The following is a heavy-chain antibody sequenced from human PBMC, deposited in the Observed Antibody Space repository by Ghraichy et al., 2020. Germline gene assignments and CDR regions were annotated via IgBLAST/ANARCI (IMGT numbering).Heavy chain of an antibody. Sequence: SVKVSCKASGGTFSSYAISWVRQAPGQGLEWMGGIIPIFGTANYAQKFQGRVTITADESTSTAYMELSSLRSEDTAVYYCAVNYYDSSGYPRGWFDPWGRGPLVTVSS. D-gene: IGHD3-22*01. CDR1: GGTFSSYA. J-gene: IGHJ5*02. CDR3: AVNYYDSSGYPRGWFDP. V-gene: IGHV1-69*13. CDR2: IIPIFGTA.